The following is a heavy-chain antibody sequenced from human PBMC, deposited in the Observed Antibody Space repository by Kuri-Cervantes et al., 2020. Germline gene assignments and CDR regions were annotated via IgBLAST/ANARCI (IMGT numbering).Heavy chain of an antibody. Sequence: SETLSPTGTVSGGSINSGDYYWSWIRQSPGKGLEWIGYIYYTGGTFCDPSRKSRLSISLDTSKNQFSLELSSVTAADTAVYYCARTVPSIAARPGWFDPWGQGTLVTVSS. CDR2: IYYTGGT. V-gene: IGHV4-30-4*01. D-gene: IGHD6-6*01. CDR1: GGSINSGDYY. J-gene: IGHJ5*02. CDR3: ARTVPSIAARPGWFDP.